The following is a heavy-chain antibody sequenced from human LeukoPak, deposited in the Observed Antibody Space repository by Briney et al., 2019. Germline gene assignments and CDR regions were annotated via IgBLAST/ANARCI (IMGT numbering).Heavy chain of an antibody. CDR2: IYYSGST. J-gene: IGHJ4*02. D-gene: IGHD6-13*01. CDR3: ARDLGIAAPGFDY. CDR1: GGSNSSYY. Sequence: SETLSLTCTVSGGSNSSYYWSWIRQPPGKGLEWIGYIYYSGSTNYNPSLKSRVTISVDTSKNQFSLKLSSVTAADTAVYYCARDLGIAAPGFDYWGQGTLVTVSS. V-gene: IGHV4-59*01.